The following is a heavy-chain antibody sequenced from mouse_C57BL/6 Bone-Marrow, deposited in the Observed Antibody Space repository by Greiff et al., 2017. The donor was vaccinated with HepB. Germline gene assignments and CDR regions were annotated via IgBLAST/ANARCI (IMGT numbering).Heavy chain of an antibody. Sequence: QVQLQQSGAELARPGASVKLSCKASGYTFTSYGISWVKQRTGQGLEWIGEIYPRSGNTYYNEKFKGKATLTADKSSSTAYMELRSLTSEDSAVYFCASSGDYVLYYYAMDYWGQGTSVTVSS. D-gene: IGHD2-4*01. V-gene: IGHV1-81*01. J-gene: IGHJ4*01. CDR1: GYTFTSYG. CDR3: ASSGDYVLYYYAMDY. CDR2: IYPRSGNT.